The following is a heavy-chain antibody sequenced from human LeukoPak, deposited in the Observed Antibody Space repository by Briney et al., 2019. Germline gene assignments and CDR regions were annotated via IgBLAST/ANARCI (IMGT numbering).Heavy chain of an antibody. J-gene: IGHJ4*02. CDR1: GRSISSGSYY. CDR2: IYTSGST. V-gene: IGHV4-61*02. Sequence: SQTLSLTCTVSGRSISSGSYYWSWIRQPAGKGLEWIGRIYTSGSTNYNPSLKSRVTMSVDTSKNQFSLKLSSVTAADTAVYYCARENPAAPTLDYWGQGTLVTVSS. D-gene: IGHD6-6*01. CDR3: ARENPAAPTLDY.